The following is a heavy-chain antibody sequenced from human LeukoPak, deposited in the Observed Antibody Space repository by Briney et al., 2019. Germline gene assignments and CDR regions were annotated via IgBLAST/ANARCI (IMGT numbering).Heavy chain of an antibody. Sequence: PSETLSLTCAVYGGSFSGYYWSWIRQPPGKGLEWIGEINHSGSTNYNPSLKSRVTISVDTSKNQFSLKLSSVTAADTAVYYCARAIFDSSGYYYHFDYWGQGTLVTVSS. V-gene: IGHV4-34*01. CDR1: GGSFSGYY. CDR3: ARAIFDSSGYYYHFDY. J-gene: IGHJ4*02. D-gene: IGHD3-22*01. CDR2: INHSGST.